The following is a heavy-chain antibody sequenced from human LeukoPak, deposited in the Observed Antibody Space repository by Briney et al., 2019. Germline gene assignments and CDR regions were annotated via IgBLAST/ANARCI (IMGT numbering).Heavy chain of an antibody. V-gene: IGHV4-39*07. CDR1: GDSISSSSYY. J-gene: IGHJ4*02. CDR3: ARGRDFWSGYYTGLVY. Sequence: SETLSLTCTVSGDSISSSSYYWGWIRQPPGKGLEWTGRIYYSGSTYYNPSLKSRVTISVDTSKNQFSLKLSSVTAADTAVYYCARGRDFWSGYYTGLVYWGQGTLVTVSS. CDR2: IYYSGST. D-gene: IGHD3-3*01.